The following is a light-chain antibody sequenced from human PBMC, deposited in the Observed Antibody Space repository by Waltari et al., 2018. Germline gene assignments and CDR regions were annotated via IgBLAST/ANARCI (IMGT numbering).Light chain of an antibody. V-gene: IGLV2-11*01. CDR3: CSYAGTWV. CDR2: DVT. Sequence: CALSQPRPVSRSPGHSGTISRSATGRHVGDYNYVSWYQQHPGKAPKLVIYDVTQRPSGVPDRFSGSRSGNSASLTISGLQAEDEADYYCCSYAGTWVFGGGTKLTVL. J-gene: IGLJ3*02. CDR1: GRHVGDYNY.